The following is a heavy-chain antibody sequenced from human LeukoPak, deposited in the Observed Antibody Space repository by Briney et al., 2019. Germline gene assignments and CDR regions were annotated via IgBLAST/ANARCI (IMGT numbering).Heavy chain of an antibody. V-gene: IGHV1-8*03. CDR3: ARTRYCSSTSCYLEYYYYYMDV. CDR1: GYTFTSYD. J-gene: IGHJ6*03. D-gene: IGHD2-2*01. Sequence: ASVKVSCKASGYTFTSYDINWVRQATGQGLEWMGWMNPNSGNTGYAQKFQGRVTITRNTSISTAYMELSSLRSEDTAVYYCARTRYCSSTSCYLEYYYYYMDVWGKGTTVTISS. CDR2: MNPNSGNT.